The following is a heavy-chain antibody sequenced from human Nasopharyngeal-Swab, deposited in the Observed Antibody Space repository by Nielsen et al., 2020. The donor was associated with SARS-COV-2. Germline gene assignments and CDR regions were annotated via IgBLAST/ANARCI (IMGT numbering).Heavy chain of an antibody. V-gene: IGHV3-53*01. CDR1: GFSVSYNY. D-gene: IGHD6-13*01. Sequence: GESLKISCEVSGFSVSYNYMSWVRQAPGKGLEWVAVIYSRGETHYTDSVRGRFTISRDNSKTMVNLQLNSLRAEDTAVYYCARMDFIASRDYWGQGTLVTVSS. CDR3: ARMDFIASRDY. CDR2: IYSRGET. J-gene: IGHJ4*02.